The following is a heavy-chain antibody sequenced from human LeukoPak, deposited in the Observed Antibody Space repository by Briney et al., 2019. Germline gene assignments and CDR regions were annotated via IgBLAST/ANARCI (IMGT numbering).Heavy chain of an antibody. J-gene: IGHJ4*02. CDR3: AKDGGYSSGWHFDY. CDR2: ISYDGSNK. V-gene: IGHV3-30*18. D-gene: IGHD6-19*01. CDR1: GFTFSSYG. Sequence: PGRSLRLSCAASGFTFSSYGMHWVRQAPGKGLEWVAVISYDGSNKYYADSVKGRFTISRDNSKNTLYLQMNSLRAEDTAVYYCAKDGGYSSGWHFDYWGQGTLVTVSS.